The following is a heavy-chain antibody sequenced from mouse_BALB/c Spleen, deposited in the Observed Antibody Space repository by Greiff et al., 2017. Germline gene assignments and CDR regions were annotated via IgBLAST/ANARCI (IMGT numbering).Heavy chain of an antibody. CDR1: GYSITSDYA. CDR3: ARLGQYYFDY. J-gene: IGHJ2*01. CDR2: ISYSGST. D-gene: IGHD3-3*01. V-gene: IGHV3-2*02. Sequence: DVKLVESGPGLVKPSQSLSLTCTVTGYSITSDYAWNWIRQFPGNKLEWMGYISYSGSTSYNPSLKSRISITRDTSKNQFFLQLNSVTTEDTATYYCARLGQYYFDYWGQGTTLTVSS.